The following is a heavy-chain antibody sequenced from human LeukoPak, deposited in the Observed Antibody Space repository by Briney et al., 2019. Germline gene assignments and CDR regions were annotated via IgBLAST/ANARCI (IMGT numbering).Heavy chain of an antibody. CDR1: GFTFSSYS. CDR2: ISSSSSYI. Sequence: GGSLRLSCAASGFTFSSYSMNWVRQAPGKGREWVSSISSSSSYIYYADSVKGRFTISRDNAKNSLYLQMNSLRAEDTAVYYCARVTGGMATIEGYFVYWGQGTLVTVSS. CDR3: ARVTGGMATIEGYFVY. V-gene: IGHV3-21*01. J-gene: IGHJ4*02. D-gene: IGHD5-24*01.